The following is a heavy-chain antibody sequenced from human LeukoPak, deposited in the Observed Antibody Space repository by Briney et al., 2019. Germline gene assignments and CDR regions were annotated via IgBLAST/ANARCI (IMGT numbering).Heavy chain of an antibody. CDR3: AKDGGYLGIDY. J-gene: IGHJ4*02. CDR2: ISSSSSTI. CDR1: GFTFSSYT. D-gene: IGHD3-16*01. V-gene: IGHV3-48*04. Sequence: PGGSLRLSCAASGFTFSSYTMNWVRQAPGKGLEWVSYISSSSSTIYYTDSVKGRFTISRDNAKNSLYLQMNSLRAEDTAVYYCAKDGGYLGIDYWGQGTLVTVSS.